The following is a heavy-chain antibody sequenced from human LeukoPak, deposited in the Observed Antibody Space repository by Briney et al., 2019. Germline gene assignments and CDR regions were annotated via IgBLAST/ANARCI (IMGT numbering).Heavy chain of an antibody. CDR3: ARERAYYDSSGYPAAFDI. V-gene: IGHV1-46*01. CDR2: ISPSGGST. CDR1: GYTFTSYY. Sequence: ASVKVSCKASGYTFTSYYMHWVRQAPGQGLEWMGIISPSGGSTSYAQKFQGRVTMTRDTSTSTVYMELSSLRSEDTAVYYCARERAYYDSSGYPAAFDIWGQGTMVTVSS. J-gene: IGHJ3*02. D-gene: IGHD3-22*01.